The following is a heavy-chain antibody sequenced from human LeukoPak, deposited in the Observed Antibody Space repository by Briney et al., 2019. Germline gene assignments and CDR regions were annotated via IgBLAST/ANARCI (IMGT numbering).Heavy chain of an antibody. CDR3: ARGRRELLLMVVRNYFDC. Sequence: SETLSLTCAVYGGSFSGYYWSWIRQPPGKGLEWIGEINHSGSTNYNPSLKSRVTISVDTSKNQFSLKLSSVTAADTAVYYCARGRRELLLMVVRNYFDCWGQGTLVTVSS. D-gene: IGHD2-15*01. CDR1: GGSFSGYY. V-gene: IGHV4-34*01. J-gene: IGHJ4*02. CDR2: INHSGST.